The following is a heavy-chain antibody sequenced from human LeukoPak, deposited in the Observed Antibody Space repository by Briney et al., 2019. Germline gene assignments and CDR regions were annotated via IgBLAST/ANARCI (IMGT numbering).Heavy chain of an antibody. CDR2: IKQDGSEK. Sequence: GGSLRLSCAASGFTLSSYWMSWVRQAPGKGLEWVANIKQDGSEKYYVDSVKGRFTISRDNAKNSLYLQMNSLRAEDTAVYYCARGFGRPWGQGILVTVSS. CDR3: ARGFGRP. J-gene: IGHJ5*02. CDR1: GFTLSSYW. V-gene: IGHV3-7*01. D-gene: IGHD3-16*01.